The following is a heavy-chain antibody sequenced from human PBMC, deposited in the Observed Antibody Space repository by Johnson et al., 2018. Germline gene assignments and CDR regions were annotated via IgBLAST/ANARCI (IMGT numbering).Heavy chain of an antibody. CDR1: GFTFDDYA. D-gene: IGHD3-10*01. V-gene: IGHV3-9*01. CDR3: ASAHPYYFGSGVYYGGMDV. CDR2: ISWNSGVI. Sequence: VQLVQSGGGVVQPGRSLRLSCAASGFTFDDYAIHWVRQAPGRGLEWVSGISWNSGVIGYADSVKGRFTISRDNAKNSLYLQMNSLRAEDTAVYYCASAHPYYFGSGVYYGGMDVWGQGTTVTVSS. J-gene: IGHJ6*02.